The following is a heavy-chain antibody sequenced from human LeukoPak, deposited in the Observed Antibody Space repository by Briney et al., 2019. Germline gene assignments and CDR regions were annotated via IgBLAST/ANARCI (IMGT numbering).Heavy chain of an antibody. CDR1: GFTFSSYA. J-gene: IGHJ4*02. V-gene: IGHV3-30-3*01. D-gene: IGHD6-6*01. Sequence: GRSLRLSCAASGFTFSSYAMHWVRQAPGKGLEWVAVISYDGSNKYYADSVKGRFTISRDNSKNTLYLQMNSLRAEDTAVYYCARDTNQYSRFDYWGQGTLVTVSS. CDR2: ISYDGSNK. CDR3: ARDTNQYSRFDY.